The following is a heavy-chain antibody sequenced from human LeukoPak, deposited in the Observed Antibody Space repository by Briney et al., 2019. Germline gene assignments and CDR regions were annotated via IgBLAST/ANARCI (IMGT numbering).Heavy chain of an antibody. J-gene: IGHJ6*04. D-gene: IGHD3-10*02. CDR1: GFTLSSYA. Sequence: PGGSLRLSCAASGFTLSSYAMNWVRQAPGKGLEWVSYISSSGSTIYYADSVKGRFTISRDNAKNSLYLQMNSLRAKDTAVYYCAELGITMIGGVWGKGTTVTISS. V-gene: IGHV3-48*03. CDR3: AELGITMIGGV. CDR2: ISSSGSTI.